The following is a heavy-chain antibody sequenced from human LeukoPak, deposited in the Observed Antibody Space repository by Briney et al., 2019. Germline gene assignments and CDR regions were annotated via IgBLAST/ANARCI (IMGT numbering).Heavy chain of an antibody. V-gene: IGHV6-1*01. CDR3: VRLNWRGKAFDV. CDR2: TYYNSKWYT. CDR1: GDSVSSYDAT. Sequence: SQTLSLTCAISGDSVSSYDATWNWIRQTPSRGLEWLGRTYYNSKWYTDYAVSVSGRTTINPDTSRNQLSLQLSFVTPEDTAVYYCVRLNWRGKAFDVWGQGTMVTVSS. J-gene: IGHJ3*01. D-gene: IGHD1-20*01.